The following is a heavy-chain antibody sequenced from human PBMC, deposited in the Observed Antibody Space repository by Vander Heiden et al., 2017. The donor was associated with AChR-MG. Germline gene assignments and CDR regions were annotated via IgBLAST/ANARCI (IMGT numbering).Heavy chain of an antibody. V-gene: IGHV4-59*01. Sequence: ESGPGLVKPSETLSLTCTVSGGSISSYYWSWIRQPPGKGLEWIGYIYYSGSTNYNPSLKSRVTISVDTSKNQFSLKLSSVTAADTAVYYCARLGDGDPSLGDYYGMDVWGQGTTVTVSS. D-gene: IGHD4-17*01. J-gene: IGHJ6*02. CDR2: IYYSGST. CDR1: GGSISSYY. CDR3: ARLGDGDPSLGDYYGMDV.